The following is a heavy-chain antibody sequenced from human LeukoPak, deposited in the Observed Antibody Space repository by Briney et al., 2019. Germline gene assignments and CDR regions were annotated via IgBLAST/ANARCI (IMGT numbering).Heavy chain of an antibody. D-gene: IGHD2-21*02. CDR3: ARLGVTAAGPQDY. V-gene: IGHV4-39*01. Sequence: SETLSLTCTVSGGSISSSSYYWGWIRQPPGRGLEWIGSIYYSGSTYYNPSLKSRVTISADTSKNQFSLKLSSVTAADTAAFYCARLGVTAAGPQDYWGQGTLVTVSS. CDR1: GGSISSSSYY. CDR2: IYYSGST. J-gene: IGHJ4*02.